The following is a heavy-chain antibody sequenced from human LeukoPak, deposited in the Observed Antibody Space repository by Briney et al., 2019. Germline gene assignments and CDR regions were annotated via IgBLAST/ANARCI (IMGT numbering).Heavy chain of an antibody. V-gene: IGHV3-23*01. CDR3: AKGFGDFISCGY. Sequence: PGGSLRLSCAASGFTFSSYAMSWVRQAPGKGLEWVSAISSSGGSTYYADSVKGRFTISRDNSKNTLYLQMNSLRAEDTAVYYCAKGFGDFISCGYWGQGTLVTVSS. CDR1: GFTFSSYA. J-gene: IGHJ4*02. D-gene: IGHD4-17*01. CDR2: ISSSGGST.